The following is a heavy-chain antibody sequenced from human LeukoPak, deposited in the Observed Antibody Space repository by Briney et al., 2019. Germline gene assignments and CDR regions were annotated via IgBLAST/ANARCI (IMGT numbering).Heavy chain of an antibody. Sequence: SETLSLTCTVSGGSISSYYWSWIRHPPGKGLEWIGYIYYSGSTNYNPSLKSRVTISVDTSKNQFSLKLSSVTAADTAVYYCARHSRTPTLRYFDLWGRGTLVTVSS. CDR3: ARHSRTPTLRYFDL. J-gene: IGHJ2*01. CDR2: IYYSGST. CDR1: GGSISSYY. V-gene: IGHV4-59*08.